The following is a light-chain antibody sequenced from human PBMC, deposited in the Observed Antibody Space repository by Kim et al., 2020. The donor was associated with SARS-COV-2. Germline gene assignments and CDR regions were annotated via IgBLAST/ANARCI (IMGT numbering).Light chain of an antibody. V-gene: IGLV1-44*01. CDR3: AAWDDSLNGPV. CDR1: SSNIGSNT. Sequence: ELTQPPSASGTPGQRVTISCSGSSSNIGSNTVNWYQQLPGTAPKLLIYSNNQRPSGVPDRFSGSKSGTSASLAISGLQSEDEADYYCAAWDDSLNGPVFGGGTQRTVL. CDR2: SNN. J-gene: IGLJ3*02.